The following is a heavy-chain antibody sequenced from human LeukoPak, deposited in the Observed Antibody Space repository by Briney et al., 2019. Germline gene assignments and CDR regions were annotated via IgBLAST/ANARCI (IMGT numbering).Heavy chain of an antibody. V-gene: IGHV4-34*01. J-gene: IGHJ4*02. CDR3: ARIVSRNDWIRYFDY. CDR1: GGSFSGYY. Sequence: SETLSLTCAVYGGSFSGYYWSWIRQPPGKGLEWIGEINHSGSTNYNPSLKSRVTISVDTSKNQFSLKLSSVTAADTAVYYCARIVSRNDWIRYFDYWGQGTLVTVSS. D-gene: IGHD1-1*01. CDR2: INHSGST.